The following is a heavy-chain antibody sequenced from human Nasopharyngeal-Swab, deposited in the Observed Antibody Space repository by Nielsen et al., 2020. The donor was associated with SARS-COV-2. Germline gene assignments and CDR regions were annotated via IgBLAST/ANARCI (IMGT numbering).Heavy chain of an antibody. CDR1: GYTFTSYA. CDR3: ARDVDTAMVFDY. Sequence: ASVKVSCKASGYTFTSYAMHWVRQAPGQRLEWMGWINAGNGNTQYSQKFQGRVTITRDTPASTAYMELSSLRSEDTAVYYCARDVDTAMVFDYWGQGTLVTVSS. D-gene: IGHD5-18*01. CDR2: INAGNGNT. J-gene: IGHJ4*02. V-gene: IGHV1-3*01.